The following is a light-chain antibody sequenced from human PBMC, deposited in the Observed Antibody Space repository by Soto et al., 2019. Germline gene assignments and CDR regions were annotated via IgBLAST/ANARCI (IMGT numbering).Light chain of an antibody. V-gene: IGKV3-20*01. CDR1: QSITSTY. CDR2: VAS. CDR3: HQYGSSVRA. J-gene: IGKJ1*01. Sequence: DIVLTQSPGTLSLSPGDRATLSCRASQSITSTYFAWHQQKPGQAPKLLIYVASTRAPGIPDRFNGSGSVTDFTLTISRLEADDVAVYHCHQYGSSVRAFGQGTKLEIK.